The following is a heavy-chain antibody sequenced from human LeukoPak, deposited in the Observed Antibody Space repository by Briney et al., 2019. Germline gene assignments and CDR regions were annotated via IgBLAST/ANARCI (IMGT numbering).Heavy chain of an antibody. J-gene: IGHJ4*02. V-gene: IGHV1-18*01. CDR2: ISAYNGNT. CDR3: ARDLRREYYYDSSGYYFHY. Sequence: ASVKVSCKASGYTFTSYGISWVRQAPGQGLEGMGWISAYNGNTNYAQKLQGRVTMTTDTSTSTAYMELRSLRSDDTAVYYCARDLRREYYYDSSGYYFHYWGQGTLVTVSS. D-gene: IGHD3-22*01. CDR1: GYTFTSYG.